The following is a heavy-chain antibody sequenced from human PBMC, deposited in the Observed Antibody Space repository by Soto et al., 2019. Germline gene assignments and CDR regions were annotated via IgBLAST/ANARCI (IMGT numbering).Heavy chain of an antibody. CDR3: AREKSIAATGNWFDP. D-gene: IGHD6-6*01. CDR2: ISYSGST. Sequence: SETLSLTCTVSGGSISSYYWSWIRQPPGKGLEWIGDISYSGSTNYNPSLKSRVTISVDTSKNQFSLKLSSVTAADTAVYYCAREKSIAATGNWFDPWGQGTLVTVSS. J-gene: IGHJ5*02. V-gene: IGHV4-59*01. CDR1: GGSISSYY.